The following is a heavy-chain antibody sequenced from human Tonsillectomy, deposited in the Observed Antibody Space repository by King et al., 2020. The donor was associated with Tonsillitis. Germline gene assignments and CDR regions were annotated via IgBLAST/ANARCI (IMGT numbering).Heavy chain of an antibody. CDR1: GFIFNSYA. CDR2: ISFDGSKK. CDR3: AKGQLPLNIGAPADP. D-gene: IGHD5-12*01. Sequence: VQLVQSGGGVVQPGRSLRLSCAASGFIFNSYAMHWVRQAPGKGLDWVAAISFDGSKKYFGNSVKGRFTISRDNSNNTLFLQMNSVTPEDTAVYYCAKGQLPLNIGAPADPWGQGTLVTVSS. J-gene: IGHJ5*02. V-gene: IGHV3-30*18.